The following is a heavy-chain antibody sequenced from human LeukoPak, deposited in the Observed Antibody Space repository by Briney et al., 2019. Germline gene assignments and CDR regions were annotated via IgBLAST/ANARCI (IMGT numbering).Heavy chain of an antibody. CDR2: IWYDGSNK. D-gene: IGHD2-15*01. CDR3: ARREDSCLFCDALDI. Sequence: QPGRSLRLSCAASGFTFSSYGMHWVRQAPGKGLEWVAVIWYDGSNKYYADSVKGRLTVSRDSSKNTLYLQMNSLRAEDTALYYCARREDSCLFCDALDIWGQGTMVTVSS. CDR1: GFTFSSYG. J-gene: IGHJ3*02. V-gene: IGHV3-33*01.